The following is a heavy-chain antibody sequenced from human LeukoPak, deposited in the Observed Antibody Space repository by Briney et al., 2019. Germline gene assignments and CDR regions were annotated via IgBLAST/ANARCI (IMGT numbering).Heavy chain of an antibody. CDR2: ISGSGGST. J-gene: IGHJ4*02. V-gene: IGHV3-23*01. Sequence: GGSLRLSCAASGFTFSSYAMSWVRQAPGKGLEWVSAISGSGGSTYYADSVMGRFTISRDNSKNTLYLQMNSLRAEDTAVYYCAKRINDYVWGSYSYFDYWGQGTLVTVSS. CDR3: AKRINDYVWGSYSYFDY. D-gene: IGHD3-16*01. CDR1: GFTFSSYA.